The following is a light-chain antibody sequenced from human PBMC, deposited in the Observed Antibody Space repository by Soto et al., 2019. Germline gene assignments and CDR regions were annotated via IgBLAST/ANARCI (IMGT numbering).Light chain of an antibody. Sequence: ELVLTQSPGTLSLSPGESATLSCRGSQSVSNNYLAWYQQKTGQAPRILIYGESNRATGIPDRFSGSGSGTDFNLTISRLEPEDFAVYYCQKRSNWPLTCGGGTKVDIK. CDR2: GES. V-gene: IGKV3D-20*02. CDR1: QSVSNNY. CDR3: QKRSNWPLT. J-gene: IGKJ4*01.